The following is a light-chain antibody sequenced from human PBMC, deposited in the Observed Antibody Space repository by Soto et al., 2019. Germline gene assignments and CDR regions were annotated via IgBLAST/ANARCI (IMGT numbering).Light chain of an antibody. V-gene: IGKV1-39*01. CDR3: QQTDSFPQA. J-gene: IGKJ1*01. Sequence: DIQMTQSPSSLSASVVDIVTITCRSSQSISRYLNWNEPEPGKAPKVVIYAASSLQTGGPSRFSGSRSGTDFGLTISSLQRDDFATYYRQQTDSFPQAFGQGTKVDIK. CDR1: QSISRY. CDR2: AAS.